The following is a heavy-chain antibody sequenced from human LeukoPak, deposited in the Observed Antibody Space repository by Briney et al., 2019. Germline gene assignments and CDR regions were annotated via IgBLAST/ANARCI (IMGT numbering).Heavy chain of an antibody. CDR3: ARGGARWLNWFDP. D-gene: IGHD4-23*01. CDR2: IFYNGNT. Sequence: SETLSLTCTVSGGSISSSPYYWGWIRQPPGKGLEWIGSIFYNGNTYYNPSLKSRVTISVDTSKNQFSLKLSSVTAADTAVYYCARGGARWLNWFDPWGQGTLVTVSS. J-gene: IGHJ5*02. CDR1: GGSISSSPYY. V-gene: IGHV4-39*07.